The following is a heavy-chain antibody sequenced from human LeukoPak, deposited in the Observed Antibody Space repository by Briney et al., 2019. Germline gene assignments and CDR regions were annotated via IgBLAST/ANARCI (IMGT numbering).Heavy chain of an antibody. J-gene: IGHJ6*02. V-gene: IGHV3-33*01. CDR3: ARSLDFYYYGMDV. CDR1: GFTFSSYG. D-gene: IGHD1-1*01. CDR2: IWYDGSNE. Sequence: GGSLRLSCAASGFTFSSYGMHWVRQAPGKGLEWVAVIWYDGSNEYYADSVKGRFTISRDNSKNTLYLQMNSLRAEDTAVYYCARSLDFYYYGMDVWGQGTTVTVSS.